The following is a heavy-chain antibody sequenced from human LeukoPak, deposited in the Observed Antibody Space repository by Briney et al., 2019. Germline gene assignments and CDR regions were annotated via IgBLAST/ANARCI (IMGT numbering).Heavy chain of an antibody. CDR3: ARDPSHYYYTDV. CDR2: VDPNSGGT. J-gene: IGHJ6*03. V-gene: IGHV1-2*02. CDR1: GYTFTGYY. Sequence: GASVKVSCKASGYTFTGYYMHWVRQAPGQGLEWMGWVDPNSGGTKYAQNFQGRFTMTRDMSINTAYMELSRLRSDDTAVYCCARDPSHYYYTDVWGKGTTVTVSS.